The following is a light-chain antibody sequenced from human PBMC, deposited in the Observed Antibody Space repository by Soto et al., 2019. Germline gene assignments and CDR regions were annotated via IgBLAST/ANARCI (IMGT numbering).Light chain of an antibody. CDR1: QSVSSY. CDR2: DAS. Sequence: EIVLTQSPATLSLSPGERATLSCRASQSVSSYLAWYQQKPGQAPRLLIYDASNRATGIPARFSGSGSGTDFTLTISRLEPEDFAVYYCQQRSTWPPTFTFDPGTKVDIK. CDR3: QQRSTWPPTFT. V-gene: IGKV3-11*01. J-gene: IGKJ3*01.